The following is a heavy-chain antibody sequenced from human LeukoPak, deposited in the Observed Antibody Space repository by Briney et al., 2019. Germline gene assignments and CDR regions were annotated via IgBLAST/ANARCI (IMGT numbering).Heavy chain of an antibody. D-gene: IGHD2-2*01. CDR3: TSRYCTTTNCYSFDN. CDR2: ISGSTNYI. CDR1: GFAFSSYT. V-gene: IGHV3-21*01. J-gene: IGHJ3*02. Sequence: PGGSLRLSCAASGFAFSSYTMNWVRQAPGKGLEWVSSISGSTNYIYFADSVKGRFTISRDNAKNSLYLQMNSLRVEDTAVYYCTSRYCTTTNCYSFDNWGHGTLVTVSS.